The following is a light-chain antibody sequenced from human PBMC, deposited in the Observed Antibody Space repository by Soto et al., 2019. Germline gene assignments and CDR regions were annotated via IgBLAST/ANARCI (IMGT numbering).Light chain of an antibody. V-gene: IGLV2-14*01. CDR2: EVT. J-gene: IGLJ1*01. CDR3: SSYTTSSTYV. CDR1: SNDLGGYNY. Sequence: QSALTQPASVSGSPGQSITISCTGTSNDLGGYNYVSWYQQHLGKAPKLMIYEVTNRPSGISNRFSGSKSGNTASLTISGLQAEDEADYYCSSYTTSSTYVFGTGTKVTVL.